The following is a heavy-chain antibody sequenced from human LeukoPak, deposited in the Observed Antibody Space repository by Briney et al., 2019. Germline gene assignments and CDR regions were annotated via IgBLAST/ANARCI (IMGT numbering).Heavy chain of an antibody. J-gene: IGHJ4*02. V-gene: IGHV3-48*03. CDR2: ISSSGSTR. CDR1: GFTFSSYE. Sequence: GGSLRLSCAASGFTFSSYEMNWVRQAPGKGLEWVSYISSSGSTRYYADSVKGRFTISRDNSKNTLYLQMNSLRAEDTAVYYCARLLGKFRFGELIHRLPNAFDYWGQGTLVTVSS. CDR3: ARLLGKFRFGELIHRLPNAFDY. D-gene: IGHD3-10*01.